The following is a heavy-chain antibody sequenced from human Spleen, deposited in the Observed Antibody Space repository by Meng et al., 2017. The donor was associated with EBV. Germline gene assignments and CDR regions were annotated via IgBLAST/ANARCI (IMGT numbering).Heavy chain of an antibody. D-gene: IGHD3-16*01. CDR3: ARFDYGSYWFDP. CDR1: GGSFSGYS. Sequence: VQLQQWGAGLLKPSETLSLTCAGYGGSFSGYSWSWIRQPPGKGLEWIGEINHSGSTNYNPSLKSRVAISVDTSKNQFSLKLSSVTAADTAVYYCARFDYGSYWFDPWGQGTLVTVSS. V-gene: IGHV4-34*02. CDR2: INHSGST. J-gene: IGHJ5*02.